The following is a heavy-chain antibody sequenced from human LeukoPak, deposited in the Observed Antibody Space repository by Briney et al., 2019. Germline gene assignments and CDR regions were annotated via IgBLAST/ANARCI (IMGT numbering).Heavy chain of an antibody. Sequence: GGSLRLSCAASGFTFSSYAMSWVRQAPGKGLEWVSAISGSGGSTYYADSVKGRFTISRDNSKNMLYLQMNSLRAEDTAVYYCADQWLANFLGYWGQGTLVTVSS. J-gene: IGHJ4*02. D-gene: IGHD6-19*01. V-gene: IGHV3-23*01. CDR2: ISGSGGST. CDR3: ADQWLANFLGY. CDR1: GFTFSSYA.